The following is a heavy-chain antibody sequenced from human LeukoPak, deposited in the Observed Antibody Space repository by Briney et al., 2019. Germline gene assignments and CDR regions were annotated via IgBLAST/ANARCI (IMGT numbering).Heavy chain of an antibody. J-gene: IGHJ4*02. CDR1: GYTFTGYY. Sequence: ASVKVSCKASGYTFTGYYMHWVRQAPGQGLEWMGWINPNRGGTNYAQKFQGRVTMTRDTSISTAYMELSRLRSDDTAVYYCARWYRFRGFDYWGQGTLVTVSS. CDR2: INPNRGGT. D-gene: IGHD3-10*01. CDR3: ARWYRFRGFDY. V-gene: IGHV1-2*02.